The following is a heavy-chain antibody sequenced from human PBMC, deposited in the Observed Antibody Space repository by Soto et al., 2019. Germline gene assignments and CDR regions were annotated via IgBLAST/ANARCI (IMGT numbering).Heavy chain of an antibody. D-gene: IGHD2-2*03. Sequence: GGSLRLSCAASGFTFSSYAMSWVRQAPGKGLEWVSAISGSGGSTYYADSVKGRFTISRDNSKNTLYLQMNSLRAEDTAVYYCAKDRMDIVVVPAANPDWFDPWGQGTLVTVSS. V-gene: IGHV3-23*01. CDR1: GFTFSSYA. J-gene: IGHJ5*02. CDR2: ISGSGGST. CDR3: AKDRMDIVVVPAANPDWFDP.